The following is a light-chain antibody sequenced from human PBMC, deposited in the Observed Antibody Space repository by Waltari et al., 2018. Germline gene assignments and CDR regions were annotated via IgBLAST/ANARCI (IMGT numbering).Light chain of an antibody. CDR2: DVS. J-gene: IGLJ1*01. V-gene: IGLV2-11*01. Sequence: QSALPHPRPVSGSPGQSVPISCTGTSRDVGGYNYVPWYQQHPGKAPKLMIYDVSKRPSGVPDRFSGSKSGNTASLTISGLQAEDEADYYCCSYAGSYTYVFGAGTKVTVL. CDR3: CSYAGSYTYV. CDR1: SRDVGGYNY.